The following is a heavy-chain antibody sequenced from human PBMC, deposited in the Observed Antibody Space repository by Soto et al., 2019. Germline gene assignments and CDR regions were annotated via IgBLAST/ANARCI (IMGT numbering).Heavy chain of an antibody. J-gene: IGHJ6*02. D-gene: IGHD3-3*01. CDR2: IIPIFGTA. CDR3: ARETLKDDFWSGYYIHGMDV. Sequence: SVKVSCKASGGTFSSYAISWVRQAPGQGLEWMGGIIPIFGTANYAQKFQGRVTITADESTSTAYMELSSLRSEDTAVYYCARETLKDDFWSGYYIHGMDVWGQGTTVTVSS. CDR1: GGTFSSYA. V-gene: IGHV1-69*13.